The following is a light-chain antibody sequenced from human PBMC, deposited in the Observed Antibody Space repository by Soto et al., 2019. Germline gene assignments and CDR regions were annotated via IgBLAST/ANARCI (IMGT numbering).Light chain of an antibody. CDR2: SNN. J-gene: IGLJ1*01. CDR1: SSNIGYNY. CDR3: SSYSSSSTLV. Sequence: QSVLTQPPSASGTPGQRVTISCSGSSSNIGYNYVYWYQQLPGTAPKLLIYSNNQRPSGVPDRFSGSKSGNTASLTISGLQAEDEADYYCSSYSSSSTLVLGPGTKLTVL. V-gene: IGLV1-47*02.